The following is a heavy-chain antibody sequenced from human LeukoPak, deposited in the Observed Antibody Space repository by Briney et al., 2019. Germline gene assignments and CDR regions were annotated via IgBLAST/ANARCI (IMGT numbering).Heavy chain of an antibody. V-gene: IGHV1-8*01. D-gene: IGHD6-19*01. J-gene: IGHJ6*03. Sequence: ASVKVSCKASGYTFTSYDINWVRQATGQGLEWMGWMNPNSGNTGYAQKFQGRVTMTRNTSISTAYMELSSLRSEDTAVYYCARVQGIPGIAVAAMDVWGKGTTVTVSS. CDR1: GYTFTSYD. CDR2: MNPNSGNT. CDR3: ARVQGIPGIAVAAMDV.